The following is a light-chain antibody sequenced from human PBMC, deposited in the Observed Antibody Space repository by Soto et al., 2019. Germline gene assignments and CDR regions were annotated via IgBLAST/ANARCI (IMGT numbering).Light chain of an antibody. Sequence: EIVLTQSPGTLSLSPGERATLSCRASQSVSSSYLAWYQQKPGQAPRLLIYGASSRATGIPDRFSGSGSGTDFTLTISRLEPEAFAVYYCQQYGSSPQTFGQGTKGEIK. CDR1: QSVSSSY. J-gene: IGKJ1*01. V-gene: IGKV3-20*01. CDR3: QQYGSSPQT. CDR2: GAS.